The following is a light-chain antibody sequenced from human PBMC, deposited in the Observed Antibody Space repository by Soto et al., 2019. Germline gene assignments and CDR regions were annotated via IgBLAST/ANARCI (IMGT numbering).Light chain of an antibody. Sequence: EIVLTQSPSTLSLSPGERATISCRASQSVSSYLAWYQQKPGKAPRLLIYDASNRATGIPPRFSGSGSGTDFTLTISSLEPEDFAVYYCQQRSNWPITFGQGTRLEIK. CDR2: DAS. V-gene: IGKV3-11*01. J-gene: IGKJ5*01. CDR3: QQRSNWPIT. CDR1: QSVSSY.